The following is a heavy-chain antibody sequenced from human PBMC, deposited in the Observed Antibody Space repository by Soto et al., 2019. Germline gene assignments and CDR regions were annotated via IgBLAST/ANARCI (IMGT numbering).Heavy chain of an antibody. CDR3: AHGRPKHWYFDF. V-gene: IGHV2-5*02. J-gene: IGHJ2*01. D-gene: IGHD1-26*01. CDR1: GFSLSTSGVG. Sequence: QITLTESGPTLVKPTQTLTLTCTFSGFSLSTSGVGVGWIRQPPGKALEWLALIYWDDDKRYSPSLKSRLTINNDTSKNQVVLTMTNMDPVDTATYYCAHGRPKHWYFDFCGRGTLVTVSS. CDR2: IYWDDDK.